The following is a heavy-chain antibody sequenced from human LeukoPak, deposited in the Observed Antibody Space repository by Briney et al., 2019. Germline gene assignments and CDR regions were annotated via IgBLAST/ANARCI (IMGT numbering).Heavy chain of an antibody. CDR3: ARAVHSGYSYGQRDYYFDY. Sequence: RASVKVSCKASGYTFTSYYMHWLRQSPGQGLERMGIIDPSGGSTSYAQKFQGRVTMTRDTSTSTVYMELSSLRSEDTAVYYCARAVHSGYSYGQRDYYFDYWGQGTLVTVSS. V-gene: IGHV1-46*01. D-gene: IGHD5-18*01. CDR2: IDPSGGST. J-gene: IGHJ4*02. CDR1: GYTFTSYY.